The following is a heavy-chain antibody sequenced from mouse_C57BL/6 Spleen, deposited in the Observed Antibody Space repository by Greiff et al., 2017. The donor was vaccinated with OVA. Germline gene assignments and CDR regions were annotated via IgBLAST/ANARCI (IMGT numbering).Heavy chain of an antibody. D-gene: IGHD1-1*02. CDR1: GFTFSSYG. V-gene: IGHV5-6*01. J-gene: IGHJ4*01. CDR2: ISSGGSYT. Sequence: EVKLMESGGDLVKPGGSLKLSCAASGFTFSSYGMSWVRQTPDKRLEWVATISSGGSYTYYPDRVKGRFTISRDNAKNTLYLHLRSLQSADTSMYYCARCGTYYYAMDYWGQGTSVTVSS. CDR3: ARCGTYYYAMDY.